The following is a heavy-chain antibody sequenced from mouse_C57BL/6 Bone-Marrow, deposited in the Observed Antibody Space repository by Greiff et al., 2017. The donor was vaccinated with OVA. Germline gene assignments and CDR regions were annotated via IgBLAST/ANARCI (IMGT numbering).Heavy chain of an antibody. D-gene: IGHD6-2*01. CDR2: ISSGGSYT. V-gene: IGHV5-6*01. CDR3: ARRISNWYFDV. J-gene: IGHJ1*03. CDR1: GFTFSSYG. Sequence: DVQLVESGGDLVKPGGSLKLSCAASGFTFSSYGMSWVRQTPDQRLEWVATISSGGSYTYYPDSVKGRFTISRDNAKNTLYLQMSSLKSEDTAMYYCARRISNWYFDVWGTGTTVTVAS.